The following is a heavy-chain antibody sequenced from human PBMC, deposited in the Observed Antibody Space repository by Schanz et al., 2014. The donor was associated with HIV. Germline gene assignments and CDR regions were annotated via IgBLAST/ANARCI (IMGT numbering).Heavy chain of an antibody. J-gene: IGHJ6*02. CDR3: AKGARAHKVTTGVDV. CDR2: TWYDGSNK. D-gene: IGHD4-17*01. Sequence: QVQLVESGGGVVQPGRSLRLSCAASGFTFRSYGMHWVRQAPGKGLEWVAVTWYDGSNKYYADSVKGRFTISRDNSKNTLYLQMNSLRAEDTAVYYCAKGARAHKVTTGVDVWGPGTTVTVSS. V-gene: IGHV3-33*06. CDR1: GFTFRSYG.